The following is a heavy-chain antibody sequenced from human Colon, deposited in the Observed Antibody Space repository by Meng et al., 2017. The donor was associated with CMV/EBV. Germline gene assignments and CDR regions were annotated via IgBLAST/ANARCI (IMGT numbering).Heavy chain of an antibody. D-gene: IGHD3/OR15-3a*01. Sequence: GESLKISCEASGFPFSSSSMNWVRQAPGKGLEWVASISCLSNDIYYADTVKGRFTISRDNAQNSLYLQMDSLRVEDTTVYFCARGCVTPCGGLSVWGQGTLVTVSS. J-gene: IGHJ4*02. CDR2: ISCLSNDI. V-gene: IGHV3-21*06. CDR3: ARGCVTPCGGLSV. CDR1: GFPFSSSS.